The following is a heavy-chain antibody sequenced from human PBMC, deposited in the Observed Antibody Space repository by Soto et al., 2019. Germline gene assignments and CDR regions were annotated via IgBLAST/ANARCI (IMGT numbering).Heavy chain of an antibody. CDR2: ISYDGNNE. V-gene: IGHV3-30-3*01. CDR1: GFTFSNYA. Sequence: ESGGGVVQPGRSLRLSCAASGFTFSNYAMHWVRQAPGKGLEWVAAISYDGNNEYYADSVRGRFTISRDNSKNTLYLQINSLRPEDTAVYHCARALAVAGSGPDNWGQGTLVIVSS. D-gene: IGHD6-19*01. CDR3: ARALAVAGSGPDN. J-gene: IGHJ4*02.